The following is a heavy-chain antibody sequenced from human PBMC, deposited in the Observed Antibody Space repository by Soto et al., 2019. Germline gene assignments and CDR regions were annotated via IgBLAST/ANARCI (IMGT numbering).Heavy chain of an antibody. Sequence: PSETLSLTCAVYGGSFSGYYWSWICQPPGKGLEWIGEINHSGSTNYNPSLKSRVTISVDTSKNQFSLKLSSVTAADTAVYYCARGFSYGPGSYYTPKPKFYYRDVWGKGTTFTVSS. CDR1: GGSFSGYY. D-gene: IGHD3-10*01. J-gene: IGHJ6*03. CDR2: INHSGST. V-gene: IGHV4-34*01. CDR3: ARGFSYGPGSYYTPKPKFYYRDV.